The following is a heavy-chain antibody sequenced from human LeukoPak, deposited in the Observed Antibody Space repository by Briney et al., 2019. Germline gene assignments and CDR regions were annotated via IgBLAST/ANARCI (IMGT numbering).Heavy chain of an antibody. V-gene: IGHV3-23*01. J-gene: IGHJ4*02. Sequence: GGSLRLSCAASGFTFSSYAMSWVRQAPGKGLEWVSAISGSGGSTYYADSVKGRFTISRDNSKNTLYLQMNSLRAEDTAVYYCAKGYTYYYGSGSYYFDYWGQGALVTVSS. CDR2: ISGSGGST. CDR1: GFTFSSYA. D-gene: IGHD3-10*01. CDR3: AKGYTYYYGSGSYYFDY.